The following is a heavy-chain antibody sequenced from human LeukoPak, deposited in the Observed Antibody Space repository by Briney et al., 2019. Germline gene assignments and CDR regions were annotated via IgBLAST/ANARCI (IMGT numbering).Heavy chain of an antibody. Sequence: GGSLRLSCAASGFTFSDYYMNWIRQAPGKGLEWVSYISNVGSPIYYADSVKGRFTISRDNAKNSLFLQMNSLRAEDTALYYCARSHCSGGSCFRFDVWGQGTPVTVSS. V-gene: IGHV3-11*04. J-gene: IGHJ4*02. D-gene: IGHD2-15*01. CDR2: ISNVGSPI. CDR1: GFTFSDYY. CDR3: ARSHCSGGSCFRFDV.